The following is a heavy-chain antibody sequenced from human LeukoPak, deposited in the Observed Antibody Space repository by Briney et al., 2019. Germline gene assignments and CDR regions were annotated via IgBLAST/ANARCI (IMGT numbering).Heavy chain of an antibody. CDR2: ISTNTGNP. CDR1: GYTFTSYP. J-gene: IGHJ4*02. CDR3: AREDTDYYDSSGYMYYFDY. D-gene: IGHD3-22*01. V-gene: IGHV7-4-1*02. Sequence: ASVKVSCKASGYTFTSYPMNWVRQAPGQGLEWMGWISTNTGNPTYAQGFTGRFVFSLDTSVSTAYLQISSLKAEDTAVYYCAREDTDYYDSSGYMYYFDYWGQGTLVTVSS.